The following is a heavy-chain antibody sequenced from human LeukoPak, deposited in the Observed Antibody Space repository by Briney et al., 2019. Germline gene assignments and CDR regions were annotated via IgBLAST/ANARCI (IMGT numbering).Heavy chain of an antibody. CDR2: IYPGDSDT. CDR1: GYSFTSYW. D-gene: IGHD2-8*02. CDR3: ARSLLPHRRSPGGLGY. V-gene: IGHV5-51*01. Sequence: GESLKISRKGSGYSFTSYWIGWVRQMPGKGLEWMGIIYPGDSDTRYSPSFQGQVTISADKSISTAYLQWSSLKASDTAMYYCARSLLPHRRSPGGLGYWGQGTLVTVSS. J-gene: IGHJ4*02.